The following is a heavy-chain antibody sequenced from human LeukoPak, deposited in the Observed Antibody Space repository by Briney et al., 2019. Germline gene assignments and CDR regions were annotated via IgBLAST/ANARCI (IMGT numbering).Heavy chain of an antibody. Sequence: NTSQTLSLTCTVSGGSISSGGYYWSWIRQHPGKGLAWIGYIYYSGSTYYTPSLKSRVTISLDTSKNQFSLKLSSVTAADTAVYYCARGGYGSGSYYVDYWGQGTLVTVSS. V-gene: IGHV4-31*03. CDR3: ARGGYGSGSYYVDY. CDR1: GGSISSGGYY. J-gene: IGHJ4*02. D-gene: IGHD3-10*01. CDR2: IYYSGST.